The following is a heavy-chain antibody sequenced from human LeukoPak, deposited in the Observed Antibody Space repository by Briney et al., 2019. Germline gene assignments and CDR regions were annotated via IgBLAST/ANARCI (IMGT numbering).Heavy chain of an antibody. J-gene: IGHJ4*02. CDR3: ASYDSSGYYYDY. CDR1: GGSISSYY. V-gene: IGHV4-59*01. D-gene: IGHD3-22*01. Sequence: SETLSLTCTVSGGSISSYYWSWIRQPPGKGLEWIGYIYYSGSTNYNPSLKSRVTISVDTSKNQFSLKLSSVTAADTAVYYCASYDSSGYYYDYWGQGTLVTASS. CDR2: IYYSGST.